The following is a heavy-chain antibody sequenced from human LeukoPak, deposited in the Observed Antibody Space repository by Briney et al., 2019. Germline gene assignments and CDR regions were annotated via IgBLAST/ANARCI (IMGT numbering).Heavy chain of an antibody. CDR3: ARAGKAYYYDSSGYSTEY. D-gene: IGHD3-22*01. J-gene: IGHJ4*02. CDR1: GYTVTSYY. Sequence: ASVKVSCKASGYTVTSYYMHWVRQSPGQGLEWMGIINPSGGSTSYAQKFQGRVTITADESTSTAYMELSSLRSEDTAVYYCARAGKAYYYDSSGYSTEYWGQGTLVTVSS. CDR2: INPSGGST. V-gene: IGHV1-46*01.